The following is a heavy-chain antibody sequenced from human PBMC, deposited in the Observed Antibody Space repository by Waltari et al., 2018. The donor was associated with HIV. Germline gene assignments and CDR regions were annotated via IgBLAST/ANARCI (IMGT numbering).Heavy chain of an antibody. J-gene: IGHJ6*02. CDR1: GYTFTDNY. Sequence: QVELVQSGAEVKKPGASVKVSCKASGYTFTDNYIHWVRQAPGHGVEWNGEINPKRGDTKRAENVQGGVTMTRNTSMSTVYMEVSRVTADDTAVYYCARGGASTTPRDYDYFGLDVWGQGTTVTVSS. V-gene: IGHV1-2*02. CDR2: INPKRGDT. CDR3: ARGGASTTPRDYDYFGLDV. D-gene: IGHD2-2*01.